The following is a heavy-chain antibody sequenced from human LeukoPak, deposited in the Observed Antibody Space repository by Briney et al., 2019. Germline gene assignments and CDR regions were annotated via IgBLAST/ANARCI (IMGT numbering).Heavy chain of an antibody. D-gene: IGHD1-26*01. Sequence: GGSLRLSCAASGFTFSGYTMSWVRQAPGKGLEWVSAISSSSSYIYYADSVRGRFTISRDNAKNSLYLQMSSQTVEDTAVYYCARVSGSPTSDAFDIWGQGTMVAVSS. V-gene: IGHV3-21*01. CDR3: ARVSGSPTSDAFDI. CDR2: ISSSSSYI. J-gene: IGHJ3*02. CDR1: GFTFSGYT.